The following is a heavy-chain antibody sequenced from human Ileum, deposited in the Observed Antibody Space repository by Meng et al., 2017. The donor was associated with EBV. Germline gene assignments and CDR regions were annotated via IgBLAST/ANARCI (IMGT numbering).Heavy chain of an antibody. J-gene: IGHJ5*02. CDR3: AREARSSGYHPGIGP. Sequence: QVQPKQWGEGLLKPSETLSLTCAVYGGFFSGYYWSWIRQSPGKGLEWIGEINHSGSTNYNPSLKSRVTISVDTSKNQFSLKLTSVTAADTAVYYCAREARSSGYHPGIGPWGQGTLVTVSS. D-gene: IGHD3-22*01. CDR2: INHSGST. CDR1: GGFFSGYY. V-gene: IGHV4-34*02.